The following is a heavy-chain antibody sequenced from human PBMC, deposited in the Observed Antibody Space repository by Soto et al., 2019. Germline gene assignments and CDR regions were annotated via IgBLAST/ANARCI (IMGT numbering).Heavy chain of an antibody. Sequence: GGSLRLSCAASGFTFSSYAMRWVRQAPGKGLEWVSAISGSGGSTYYADSVKGRFTISRDNSKNTLYLQMNSLGAEDTAVYYCGTTTYCNGGCCCLEVWGQGTLVTVSS. V-gene: IGHV3-23*01. CDR3: GTTTYCNGGCCCLEV. CDR2: ISGSGGST. CDR1: GFTFSSYA. D-gene: IGHD2-15*01. J-gene: IGHJ4*03.